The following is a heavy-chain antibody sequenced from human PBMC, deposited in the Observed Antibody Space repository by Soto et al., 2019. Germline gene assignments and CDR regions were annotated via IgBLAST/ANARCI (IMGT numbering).Heavy chain of an antibody. V-gene: IGHV4-4*07. CDR2: MYTKERT. CDR1: GGSITNYY. Sequence: SETLSLTCTVSGGSITNYYWSWIRQPAGKGLEWIGRMYTKERTNYNLSFKSRVTISVGTSKNQFSLKLSSVTAADTAVYYCARPGYSYGNHPFDYWGQGILVTVSS. CDR3: ARPGYSYGNHPFDY. D-gene: IGHD5-18*01. J-gene: IGHJ4*02.